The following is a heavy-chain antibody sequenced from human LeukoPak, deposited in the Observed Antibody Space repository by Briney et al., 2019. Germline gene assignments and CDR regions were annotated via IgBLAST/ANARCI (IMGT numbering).Heavy chain of an antibody. CDR3: ARVTGYMIEDYFDY. CDR1: GGSFSGYY. D-gene: IGHD3-22*01. J-gene: IGHJ4*02. V-gene: IGHV4-34*01. Sequence: SETLSLTCAVYGGSFSGYYWSWIRQPPGKGLEWIGEINHSGSTNYDPSLKSRVTISVDTSKNQFSLKLSSVTAADTAVYYCARVTGYMIEDYFDYWGQGTLVTVSS. CDR2: INHSGST.